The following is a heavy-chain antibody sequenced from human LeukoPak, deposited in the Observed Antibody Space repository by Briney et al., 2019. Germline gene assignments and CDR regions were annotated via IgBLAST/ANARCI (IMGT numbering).Heavy chain of an antibody. J-gene: IGHJ3*02. CDR3: ARISVVGAFDI. CDR1: GYSISSGYY. D-gene: IGHD4-23*01. Sequence: SETLSLTCTVSGYSISSGYYWGWIRQPPGKGLEWIGSIYHSGSTYYNPSLKSRVTISVDTSKNQFSLKLSSVTAVDTAVYYCARISVVGAFDIWGQGTMVTVSS. V-gene: IGHV4-38-2*02. CDR2: IYHSGST.